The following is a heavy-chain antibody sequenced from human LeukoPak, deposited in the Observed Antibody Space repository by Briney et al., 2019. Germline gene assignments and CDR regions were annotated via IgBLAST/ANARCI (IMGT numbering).Heavy chain of an antibody. Sequence: GGSLRLSCAASGFTFSSYWMSWVRQAPGKGLEWVANIKQDGSEKYYVDSVKGRFTISRDNAKNSLYLQMNSLRAEDTAVYYCAKTWSGSYLDYWGLGTLVTVSA. CDR1: GFTFSSYW. CDR3: AKTWSGSYLDY. V-gene: IGHV3-7*02. CDR2: IKQDGSEK. D-gene: IGHD3-3*01. J-gene: IGHJ4*02.